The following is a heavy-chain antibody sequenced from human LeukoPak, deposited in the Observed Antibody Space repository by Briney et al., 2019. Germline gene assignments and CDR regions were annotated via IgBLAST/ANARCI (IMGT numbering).Heavy chain of an antibody. CDR1: GFTFSSYG. CDR2: ISYDGSNK. J-gene: IGHJ6*02. V-gene: IGHV3-30*18. D-gene: IGHD3-10*01. Sequence: GGSLRLSCAASGFTFSSYGMHWVRQAPGKGLEWVAVISYDGSNKYYADSVKGRFTISGDNSKNTLYLQMNSLRAEDTAVYYCAKDLMAPYYYGMDVWGQGTTVTVSS. CDR3: AKDLMAPYYYGMDV.